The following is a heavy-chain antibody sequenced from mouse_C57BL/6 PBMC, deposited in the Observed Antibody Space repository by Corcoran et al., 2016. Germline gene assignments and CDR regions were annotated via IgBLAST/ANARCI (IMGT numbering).Heavy chain of an antibody. Sequence: QVQLQQSGAELVKPGASVKISCKASDYAFSSYWMNWVKQRPGKGLEWIGQIYPGDGDTNYNGKFKGKATLTADKSSSTAYMQLSSLTSEDSAVYFCARGRTRDYAMDYWGQGTSVTVSS. CDR1: DYAFSSYW. J-gene: IGHJ4*01. V-gene: IGHV1-80*01. CDR3: ARGRTRDYAMDY. CDR2: IYPGDGDT.